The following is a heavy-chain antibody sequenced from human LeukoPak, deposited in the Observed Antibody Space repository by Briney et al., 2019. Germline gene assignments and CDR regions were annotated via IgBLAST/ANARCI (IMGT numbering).Heavy chain of an antibody. CDR3: ARRWNWNDNWFDP. CDR2: IIPIFGTA. Sequence: SVKVSCKSSGGTFSSYAISWLRQAPGQGLEWMGGIIPIFGTANYAQKFQGRVTITADKSTSTAYMELSSLRSEDTAVYYCARRWNWNDNWFDPWGQGTLVTVSS. D-gene: IGHD1-1*01. J-gene: IGHJ5*02. CDR1: GGTFSSYA. V-gene: IGHV1-69*06.